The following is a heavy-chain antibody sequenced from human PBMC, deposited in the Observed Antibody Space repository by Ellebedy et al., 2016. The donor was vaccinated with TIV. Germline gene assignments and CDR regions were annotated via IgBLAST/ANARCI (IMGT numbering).Heavy chain of an antibody. CDR1: GFTFSSYS. J-gene: IGHJ4*02. V-gene: IGHV3-23*01. D-gene: IGHD5-18*01. CDR2: ITGSGDTA. Sequence: GGSLRLSCAASGFTSGFTFSSYSMTWVRQVPGKGLEWVSGITGSGDTASYADSVKGRFTISRDNAKNTLYLQMNSLRVEDTAVYYCANAYSYGSSLDYWGQGTLVTVSS. CDR3: ANAYSYGSSLDY.